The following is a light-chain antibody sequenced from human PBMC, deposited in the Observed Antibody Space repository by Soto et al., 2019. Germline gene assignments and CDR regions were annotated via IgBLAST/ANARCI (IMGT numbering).Light chain of an antibody. CDR3: QQAYSFALT. V-gene: IGKV1D-12*01. Sequence: DIQMIQSPSSVYASVGDRVTVACRSSQAIAGWLAWYQQKPGQAPRLLIYGTSTLQSGVPSRFSGSGSGTDFTLTINSLQPEDYATYYCQQAYSFALTFGGGTKV. CDR1: QAIAGW. J-gene: IGKJ4*02. CDR2: GTS.